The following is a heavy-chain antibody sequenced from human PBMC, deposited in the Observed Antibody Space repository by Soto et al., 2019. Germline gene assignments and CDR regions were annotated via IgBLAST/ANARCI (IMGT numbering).Heavy chain of an antibody. CDR1: GFTFSDYA. J-gene: IGHJ4*02. CDR3: AKGGRQWLVTSDFNY. Sequence: VQLVESGGGVVQPGRSLRLSCAASGFTFSDYAMHWVRQAPGKGLEWVAVVYHDGRNTHYADSVNGRFTISRDSSKNTVSLEMTSLRAEDTAVYYCAKGGRQWLVTSDFNYWGQGALVTVSS. CDR2: VYHDGRNT. D-gene: IGHD6-19*01. V-gene: IGHV3-30*18.